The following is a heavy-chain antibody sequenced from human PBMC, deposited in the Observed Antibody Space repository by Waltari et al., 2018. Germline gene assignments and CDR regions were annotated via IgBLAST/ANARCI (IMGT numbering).Heavy chain of an antibody. CDR3: ARDGYCSSTSCYTAY. CDR1: GFTFSSYS. J-gene: IGHJ4*02. D-gene: IGHD2-2*02. Sequence: EVQLVESGGGLVQPGGSLRLSCAASGFTFSSYSMNWVRQAPGKGLEGVSYISSSSSTIYYADSVKGRFTISRDNAKNSLYLQMNSLRAEDTAVYYCARDGYCSSTSCYTAYWGQGTLVTVSS. V-gene: IGHV3-48*04. CDR2: ISSSSSTI.